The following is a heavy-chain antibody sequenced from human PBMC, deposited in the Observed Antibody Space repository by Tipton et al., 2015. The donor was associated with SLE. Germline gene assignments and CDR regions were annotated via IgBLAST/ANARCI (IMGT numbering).Heavy chain of an antibody. Sequence: LSLTCTVSGASISSHCWCWIRQPPGKGLEWIGYICNSVNINYIPSLKSRVTISADTSKNQISLKLTSVTAADTAVFYCARGSVRADDYWGQGTLVTVSS. D-gene: IGHD4-23*01. CDR3: ARGSVRADDY. J-gene: IGHJ4*02. V-gene: IGHV4-59*11. CDR2: ICNSVNI. CDR1: GASISSHC.